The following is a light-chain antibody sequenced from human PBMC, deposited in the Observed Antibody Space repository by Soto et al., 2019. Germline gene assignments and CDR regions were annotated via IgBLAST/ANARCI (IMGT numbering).Light chain of an antibody. CDR1: QDISDH. Sequence: DFQMTQSPSSLSASVGDRVTITCRASQDISDHLAWYQHKPGQVPKLLIYEASTLQSGVPSRFSGGGSGTDFTLTISSLQPEDVATYYCQKYNRTPRTFGQGTKVELK. J-gene: IGKJ1*01. CDR2: EAS. CDR3: QKYNRTPRT. V-gene: IGKV1-27*01.